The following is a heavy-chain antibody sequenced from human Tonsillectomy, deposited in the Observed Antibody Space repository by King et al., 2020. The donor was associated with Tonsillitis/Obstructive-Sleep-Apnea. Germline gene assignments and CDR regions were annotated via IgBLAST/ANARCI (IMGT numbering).Heavy chain of an antibody. J-gene: IGHJ4*02. CDR3: ARDRTHGISGYYYFDY. D-gene: IGHD3-22*01. CDR1: GFTFSSYG. CDR2: IWYDGSNI. V-gene: IGHV3-33*01. Sequence: VQLVESGGGMVQPGRSLRLSCAASGFTFSSYGMHWVRQAPGKGLEWVAVIWYDGSNIHFADSVKGRFTISRDNSKNTLYLQMNSLRAEDTAVYYCARDRTHGISGYYYFDYWGQGILVTVSS.